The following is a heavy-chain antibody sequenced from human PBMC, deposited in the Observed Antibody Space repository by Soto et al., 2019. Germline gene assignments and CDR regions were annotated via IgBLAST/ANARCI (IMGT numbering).Heavy chain of an antibody. CDR3: ARDSWYFPHFDY. CDR1: GFTFSSYS. J-gene: IGHJ4*02. Sequence: GGSLRLSCAASGFTFSSYSMNWVRQAPGKGLEWVSYISSSSTIYYADSVKGRFTISRDNAKNSLYLQMNSLRAEDTAVYYCARDSWYFPHFDYWGQGTLVTVSS. CDR2: ISSSSTI. V-gene: IGHV3-48*01. D-gene: IGHD3-9*01.